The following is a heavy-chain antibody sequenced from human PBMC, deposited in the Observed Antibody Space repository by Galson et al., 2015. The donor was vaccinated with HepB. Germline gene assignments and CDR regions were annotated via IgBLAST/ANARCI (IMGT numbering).Heavy chain of an antibody. J-gene: IGHJ3*02. Sequence: SVKVSCKASGYTFTRYYMHWVRQAPGQGLEWMGIINPSGGSTSYAQKFQGRVTMTRDTSTSTVYMELSSLRSEDTAVYYCARDFLGYCSGGSCYSGAFDIWGQGTMVTVSS. CDR3: ARDFLGYCSGGSCYSGAFDI. V-gene: IGHV1-46*01. CDR2: INPSGGST. CDR1: GYTFTRYY. D-gene: IGHD2-15*01.